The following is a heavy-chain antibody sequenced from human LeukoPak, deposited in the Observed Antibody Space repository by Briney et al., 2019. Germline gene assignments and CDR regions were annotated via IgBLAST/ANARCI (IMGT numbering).Heavy chain of an antibody. CDR2: IYSGGST. D-gene: IGHD4-11*01. V-gene: IGHV3-66*01. Sequence: GGSLRLSCAASGFTVSSYYMTWVRQAPGKGLEWVSVIYSGGSTYYADSVKGRVAISRDNSKNTVFLQMNSVRAEDTAVYYCARSYSNHLFGMDVWGQGTTVTVSS. CDR1: GFTVSSYY. J-gene: IGHJ6*02. CDR3: ARSYSNHLFGMDV.